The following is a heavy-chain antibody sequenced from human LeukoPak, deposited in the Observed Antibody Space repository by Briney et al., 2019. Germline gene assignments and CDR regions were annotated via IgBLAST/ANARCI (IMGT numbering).Heavy chain of an antibody. CDR1: GGSISKYW. CDR2: VFDSGGT. Sequence: SETLSLTCTLAGGSISKYWWSWIRQPPGKGLDWIGYVFDSGGTNYNPSLKSRVTISVDTSKKQFSLKLSSVTAADAAVYYCARGYSSSWNYFDYWGQGTLVTVSS. D-gene: IGHD6-13*01. J-gene: IGHJ4*02. V-gene: IGHV4-59*01. CDR3: ARGYSSSWNYFDY.